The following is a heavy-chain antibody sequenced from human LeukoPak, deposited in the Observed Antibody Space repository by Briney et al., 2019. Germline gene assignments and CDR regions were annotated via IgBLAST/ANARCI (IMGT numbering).Heavy chain of an antibody. J-gene: IGHJ5*02. CDR1: GGSFSGYY. D-gene: IGHD3-9*01. Sequence: SETLSLTCAVYGGSFSGYYWSWIRQPPGKGLEWIGEINHSGSTNYNPSLKSRVTISVDTSKNQFSLKLSSVTAADTAVYYCASARRKRASITIDPWGQGALVTVSS. CDR2: INHSGST. V-gene: IGHV4-34*01. CDR3: ASARRKRASITIDP.